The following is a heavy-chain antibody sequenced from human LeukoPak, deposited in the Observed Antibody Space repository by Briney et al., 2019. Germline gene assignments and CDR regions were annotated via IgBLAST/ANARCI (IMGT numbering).Heavy chain of an antibody. D-gene: IGHD3-3*01. V-gene: IGHV3-30*04. CDR2: ISYDGSNK. Sequence: GGSLRLSCAASGFTFSSYEMNWVRQAPGKGLEWVAVISYDGSNKYYADSVKGRFTISRDNSKNTLYLQMNSLRAEDTAVYYCARGITIFGVVIQGYMDVWGKGTTVTVSS. CDR1: GFTFSSYE. CDR3: ARGITIFGVVIQGYMDV. J-gene: IGHJ6*03.